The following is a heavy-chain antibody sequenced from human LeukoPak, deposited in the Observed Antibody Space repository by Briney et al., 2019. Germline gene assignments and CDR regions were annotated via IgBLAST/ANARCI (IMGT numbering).Heavy chain of an antibody. Sequence: MAAGSLRLSCAASGFTFSSYSMNWVRQAPGKGLEWVSCISSSSSYIYYADSVKGRFTISRDNAKNSLYLQMNSLRAEDTAVYYCARDRATMIDDCFDYWGQGTLVTVSS. CDR3: ARDRATMIDDCFDY. J-gene: IGHJ4*02. V-gene: IGHV3-21*01. D-gene: IGHD3-22*01. CDR2: ISSSSSYI. CDR1: GFTFSSYS.